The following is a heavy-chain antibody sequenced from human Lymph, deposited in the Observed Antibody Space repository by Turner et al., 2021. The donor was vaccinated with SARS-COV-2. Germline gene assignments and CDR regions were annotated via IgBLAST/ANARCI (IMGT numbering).Heavy chain of an antibody. Sequence: QVQLVQSGAEVKKPGSSVKVSCKASGGTLSSYAISWGRQAPGQGLEWIGGSIPLFGKPNYAQMFQGRVTITADESTSTACMELSSLRSEDTAVYYCASFGGDYVFDYWGQGTLVTVSS. V-gene: IGHV1-69*01. CDR2: SIPLFGKP. CDR1: GGTLSSYA. D-gene: IGHD3-10*01. CDR3: ASFGGDYVFDY. J-gene: IGHJ4*02.